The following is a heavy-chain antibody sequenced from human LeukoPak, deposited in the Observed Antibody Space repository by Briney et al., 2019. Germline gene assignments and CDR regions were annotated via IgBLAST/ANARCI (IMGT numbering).Heavy chain of an antibody. Sequence: GGSLRLSCAASGFTVSSNYMSWVRQAPGKGLEWVSVLYSGGGTYYADSVKGRFTISRDNSKNTLYLQINSLTAKDTAVYHCARGGDGYNFSFDYWGQGTLVTVSS. D-gene: IGHD5-24*01. CDR1: GFTVSSNY. CDR2: LYSGGGT. CDR3: ARGGDGYNFSFDY. V-gene: IGHV3-66*01. J-gene: IGHJ4*02.